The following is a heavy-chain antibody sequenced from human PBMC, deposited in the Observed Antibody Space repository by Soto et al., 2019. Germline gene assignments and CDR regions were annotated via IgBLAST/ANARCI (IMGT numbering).Heavy chain of an antibody. CDR3: ARSYGSGSYYKFYGMDV. Sequence: SVKVSCKASGGTFSSYAISWVRQAPGQGLEWMGGIIPIFGTANYAQRFQGRVTITADESTSTAYMELSSLRSEDTAVYYCARSYGSGSYYKFYGMDVWGQGTTVTVSS. D-gene: IGHD3-10*01. J-gene: IGHJ6*02. V-gene: IGHV1-69*13. CDR1: GGTFSSYA. CDR2: IIPIFGTA.